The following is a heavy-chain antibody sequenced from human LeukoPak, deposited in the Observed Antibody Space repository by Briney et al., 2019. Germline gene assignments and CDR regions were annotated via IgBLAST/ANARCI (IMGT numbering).Heavy chain of an antibody. Sequence: PSETLSLTCTVSGGSISSTSYYWGWIRQPPGKGLEWIGSIYYSGSTYYNPSLGSRVTISVDTSKDQFDLKLTSVTAADTAVYHCARHAAVPGGIDYWGQGTLVTVSS. CDR3: ARHAAVPGGIDY. V-gene: IGHV4-39*01. CDR1: GGSISSTSYY. J-gene: IGHJ4*02. CDR2: IYYSGST. D-gene: IGHD6-19*01.